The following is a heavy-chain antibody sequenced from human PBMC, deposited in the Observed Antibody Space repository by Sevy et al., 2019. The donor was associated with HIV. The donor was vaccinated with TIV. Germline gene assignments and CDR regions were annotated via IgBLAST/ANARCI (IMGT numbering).Heavy chain of an antibody. CDR2: IGGSDDRT. V-gene: IGHV3-23*01. J-gene: IGHJ4*02. D-gene: IGHD4-17*01. CDR1: GFTLSGNA. CDR3: AKDILRWSFDY. Sequence: GGSLRLSCAASGFTLSGNAMAWVRQAPGKGLEWVSAIGGSDDRTDYAYSVKGRFTISRDISKNTLYLQMNSLRVEDTAVYYCAKDILRWSFDYWGQGTLVTVSS.